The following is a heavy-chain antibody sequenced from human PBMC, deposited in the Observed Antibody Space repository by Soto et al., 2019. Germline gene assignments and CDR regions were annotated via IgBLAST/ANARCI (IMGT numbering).Heavy chain of an antibody. CDR1: GFTLSDNY. CDR3: VSTTYFSDSSGYTRCVDY. Sequence: EVQLVESGGGLVQPGGSLRLSCAGSGFTLSDNYIDWVRQAPGKGLEWVGRSRDKAQGYSTEYAASVKGRFTTSRDDSKNSVYLQMNSLKTEYTAVYYCVSTTYFSDSSGYTRCVDYWGQGTLVTVSS. D-gene: IGHD3-22*01. CDR2: SRDKAQGYST. V-gene: IGHV3-72*01. J-gene: IGHJ4*02.